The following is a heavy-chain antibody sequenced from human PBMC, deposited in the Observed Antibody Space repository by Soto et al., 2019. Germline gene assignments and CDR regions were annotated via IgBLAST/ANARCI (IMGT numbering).Heavy chain of an antibody. J-gene: IGHJ5*02. Sequence: PSETLSLTCSVPGGSASNFYWSWIRQPPGKGLEWIAYMYYTGTANYNPSFRSRVTMSVDTSKNQASLKLTSVTAADTAIYYCARSLEPSWFDPWGQGTLVTVSS. CDR3: ARSLEPSWFDP. V-gene: IGHV4-59*02. CDR1: GGSASNFY. CDR2: MYYTGTA.